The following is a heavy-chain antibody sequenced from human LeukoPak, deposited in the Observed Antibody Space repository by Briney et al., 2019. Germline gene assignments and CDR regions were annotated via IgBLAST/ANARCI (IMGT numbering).Heavy chain of an antibody. V-gene: IGHV3-30*18. CDR1: GFTFSSYG. CDR3: AKDNGIAAAGWFGP. J-gene: IGHJ5*02. Sequence: GGSLRLSCAASGFTFSSYGMHWVRQAPGKGLEWVAVISYDGSNKYYADSVKGRLTISRDNSKNTLYLQMNSLRAEDTAVYYCAKDNGIAAAGWFGPWGQGTLVTVSS. D-gene: IGHD6-13*01. CDR2: ISYDGSNK.